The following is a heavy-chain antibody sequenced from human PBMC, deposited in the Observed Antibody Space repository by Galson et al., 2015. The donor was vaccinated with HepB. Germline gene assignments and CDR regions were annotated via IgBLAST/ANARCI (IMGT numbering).Heavy chain of an antibody. CDR1: GLTFSDSY. J-gene: IGHJ5*02. Sequence: SLRLSCAVSGLTFSDSYMSWIRQAPGKGPEWISYISYDGGGKYFADSVKGRFAVSRDNAKNVLYLQMNSLRPEDTAVYYCGRSAGWNDPWGQGTPVIVSS. CDR2: ISYDGGGK. CDR3: GRSAGWNDP. V-gene: IGHV3-11*01. D-gene: IGHD1-1*01.